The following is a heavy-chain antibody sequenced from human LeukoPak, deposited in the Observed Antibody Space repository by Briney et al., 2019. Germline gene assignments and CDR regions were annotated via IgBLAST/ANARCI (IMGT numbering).Heavy chain of an antibody. J-gene: IGHJ4*02. D-gene: IGHD2-2*01. CDR3: AKDLCSSTTCYFDY. V-gene: IGHV3-23*01. CDR1: GFTVSSNY. Sequence: GGSLRLSCAASGFTVSSNYMSWVRQAPGKGLEWVSAIRGSGSSAYYGDSVKGRFTISRDNSKNTLYLQMNSLRAEDTAVYYCAKDLCSSTTCYFDYWGQGTLVTVSS. CDR2: IRGSGSSA.